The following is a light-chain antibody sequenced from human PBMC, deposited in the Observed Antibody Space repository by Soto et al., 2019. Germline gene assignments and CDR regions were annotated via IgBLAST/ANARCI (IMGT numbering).Light chain of an antibody. CDR3: GSYTSSSTYV. CDR2: EVS. CDR1: SSDVGDYNY. Sequence: QSALTQPASVSGSPGQSITISCTGTSSDVGDYNYVSWYQQHPGKAPKLMICEVSNRPSGVSNRFSGSKSGNTASLTISGLQAEDEADYYCGSYTSSSTYVFGSGTKVTVL. V-gene: IGLV2-14*01. J-gene: IGLJ1*01.